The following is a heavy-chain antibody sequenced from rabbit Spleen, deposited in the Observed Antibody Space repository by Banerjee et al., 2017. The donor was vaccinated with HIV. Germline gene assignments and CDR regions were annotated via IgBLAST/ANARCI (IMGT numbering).Heavy chain of an antibody. CDR1: GVSFSDKDV. CDR2: INIVTGKS. J-gene: IGHJ4*01. V-gene: IGHV1S45*01. Sequence: EQLEESGGGLVKPEGSLTLTCKASGVSFSDKDVMCWVRQAPGKGLEWIACINIVTGKSVYASWAKGRFIMSRTSSTTVTLQMTSLTAADTATYFCARDAGSGPYIDGYFDLWGQGTLVTVS. D-gene: IGHD8-1*01. CDR3: ARDAGSGPYIDGYFDL.